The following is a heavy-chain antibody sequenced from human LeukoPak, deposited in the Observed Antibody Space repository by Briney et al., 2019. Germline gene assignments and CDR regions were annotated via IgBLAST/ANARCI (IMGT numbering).Heavy chain of an antibody. D-gene: IGHD6-19*01. CDR3: ARGSGWDFDY. V-gene: IGHV3-74*01. CDR2: INSDGTDT. Sequence: QPGGSLRLSCAASGFTFSRYWMHWVRQAPGKGLVWVSRINSDGTDTTYADSVKGRFTISRDNAKNTLYLQMNSLRAEDTAVYYCARGSGWDFDYWGQGTLVTVSS. CDR1: GFTFSRYW. J-gene: IGHJ4*02.